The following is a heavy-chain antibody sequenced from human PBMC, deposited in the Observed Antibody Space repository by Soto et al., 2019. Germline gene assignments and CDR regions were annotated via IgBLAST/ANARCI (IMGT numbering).Heavy chain of an antibody. CDR3: ARGSAGPFDY. Sequence: VRQATGQGLEWMGRIIPILGIANYAQKFQGRVTITADKSTSTAYMELSSLRSEDTAMYYCARGSAGPFDYWGQGTLVTVYS. CDR2: IIPILGIA. V-gene: IGHV1-69*04. J-gene: IGHJ4*02. D-gene: IGHD6-19*01.